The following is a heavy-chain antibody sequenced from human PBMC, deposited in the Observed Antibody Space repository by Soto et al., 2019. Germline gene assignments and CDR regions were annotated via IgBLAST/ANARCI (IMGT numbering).Heavy chain of an antibody. V-gene: IGHV3-30*03. J-gene: IGHJ4*02. D-gene: IGHD6-19*01. CDR2: ISYDGSNK. CDR3: ATPKGGWYPPFDY. CDR1: GFTFSSYG. Sequence: QVQLVESGGGVVQPGRSLRLSCAASGFTFSSYGMHWVRQAPGKGLEWVAVISYDGSNKYYADSVKGRFTISRDNSKNALYLQMHRLRAEDTAVYYCATPKGGWYPPFDYWGQGTLVTVSS.